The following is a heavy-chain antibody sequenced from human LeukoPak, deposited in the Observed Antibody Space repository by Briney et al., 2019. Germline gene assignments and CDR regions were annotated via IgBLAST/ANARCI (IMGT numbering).Heavy chain of an antibody. CDR2: ISSSSTI. CDR1: GFTFSSYS. D-gene: IGHD1-1*01. V-gene: IGHV3-48*02. J-gene: IGHJ4*02. Sequence: PGGSLRLSCAASGFTFSSYSMNWVRQAPGKGLEWVSYISSSSTIYYADSVKGRFTISRDNAKNSLYLQMNSLRDEDTAVYYCARAGTRFDYWGQGTLVTVSS. CDR3: ARAGTRFDY.